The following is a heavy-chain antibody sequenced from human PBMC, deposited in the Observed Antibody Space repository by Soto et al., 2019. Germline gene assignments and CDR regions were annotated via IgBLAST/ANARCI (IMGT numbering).Heavy chain of an antibody. V-gene: IGHV1-2*04. J-gene: IGHJ4*02. D-gene: IGHD2-15*01. Sequence: QVQLVQSGAEVKKPGASVKVSCKASGYTFTDHYVYWVRQAPGQGLEWMGWINPFSGGTNYAQRFQGWVKLTTDTSTSTTFLELSSLSSDDTAVYYCARGAGYCSGGSCYWGDYFDYWGQGTRVTVS. CDR1: GYTFTDHY. CDR3: ARGAGYCSGGSCYWGDYFDY. CDR2: INPFSGGT.